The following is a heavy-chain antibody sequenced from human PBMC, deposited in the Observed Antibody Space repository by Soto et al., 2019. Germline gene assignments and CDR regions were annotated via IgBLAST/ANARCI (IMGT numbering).Heavy chain of an antibody. D-gene: IGHD1-26*01. Sequence: QVQLVQSGAEVKKPGSSVKVSCKTSGGTFSSYGINWVRQAPGQGLEWMGGVIPIFGTTNYAQKFQGRVTFTADESTSTAYMELSSLRSEDTAVYYCARDRATWESWFDPWGQGTLVTVSS. CDR2: VIPIFGTT. CDR1: GGTFSSYG. V-gene: IGHV1-69*01. CDR3: ARDRATWESWFDP. J-gene: IGHJ5*02.